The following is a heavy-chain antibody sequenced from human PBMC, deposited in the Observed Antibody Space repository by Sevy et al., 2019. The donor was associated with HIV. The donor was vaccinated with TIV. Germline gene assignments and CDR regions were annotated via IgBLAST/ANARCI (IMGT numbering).Heavy chain of an antibody. Sequence: ASVKVSCKASGYTFTSYDINWVRQATGQGLEWMGWMNPNSGNTGYAQKFQGRVTITRNTSISTAYMELGSLRSEDTAVYYCARGDIVLMVYAIRRYYGMDVWGQGTTVTVSS. D-gene: IGHD2-8*01. V-gene: IGHV1-8*03. CDR3: ARGDIVLMVYAIRRYYGMDV. CDR1: GYTFTSYD. J-gene: IGHJ6*02. CDR2: MNPNSGNT.